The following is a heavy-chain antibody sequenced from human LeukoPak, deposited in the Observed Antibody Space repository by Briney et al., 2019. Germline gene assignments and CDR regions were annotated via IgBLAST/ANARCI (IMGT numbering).Heavy chain of an antibody. Sequence: GGSLTLSCAASGFTFSSYSMNWVRQAPGKGLEWVSSISSSSYIYYAHSVKGRFTISRDNAKNSLYLQMTSLRAEHTAVYYCAREKSTTVADTFHYWGQGTLVTVSP. CDR1: GFTFSSYS. CDR3: AREKSTTVADTFHY. CDR2: ISSSSYI. D-gene: IGHD6-19*01. V-gene: IGHV3-21*01. J-gene: IGHJ4*02.